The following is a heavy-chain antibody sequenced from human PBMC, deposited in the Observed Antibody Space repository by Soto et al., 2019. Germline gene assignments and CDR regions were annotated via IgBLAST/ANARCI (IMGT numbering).Heavy chain of an antibody. CDR3: ARDRPDSGYDSYYYGMDV. V-gene: IGHV4-4*07. CDR2: IYTSGST. J-gene: IGHJ6*02. D-gene: IGHD5-12*01. CDR1: GGSISSYY. Sequence: SLTCTVSGGSISSYYWSWIRQPAGKGLEWIGRIYTSGSTNYNPPLKSRVTMSVDTSKNQFSLKLSSVTAADTAVYYCARDRPDSGYDSYYYGMDVWGQGTTVTVSS.